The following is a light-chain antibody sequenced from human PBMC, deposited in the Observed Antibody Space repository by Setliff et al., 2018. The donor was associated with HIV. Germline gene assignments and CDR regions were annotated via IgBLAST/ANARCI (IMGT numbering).Light chain of an antibody. V-gene: IGLV2-11*01. J-gene: IGLJ1*01. CDR3: SSYAGSSSFDV. Sequence: QSALTQPRSVSGSPGQTVTLSCTGSTSDVGNYNYVSWYQQYPGKAPKLIIFDVSRRPSGVPDRFSGSKSQNTASLTISGLQSDDEADYYCSSYAGSSSFDVFGTGTKVTVL. CDR2: DVS. CDR1: TSDVGNYNY.